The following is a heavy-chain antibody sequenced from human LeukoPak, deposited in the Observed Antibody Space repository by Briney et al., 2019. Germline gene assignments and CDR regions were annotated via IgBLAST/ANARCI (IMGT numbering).Heavy chain of an antibody. V-gene: IGHV4-39*01. Sequence: SETLSLTCTVSGASISRGTYYWGWIRQSPEKGLEWIGSIDSSGTTHYNSSLKSRIIISVDTSKNQASLNLTSVTFADTAVYYCARHGYIQFWLYWGQGTQVIVSS. CDR3: ARHGYIQFWLY. CDR2: IDSSGTT. J-gene: IGHJ4*02. CDR1: GASISRGTYY. D-gene: IGHD5-18*01.